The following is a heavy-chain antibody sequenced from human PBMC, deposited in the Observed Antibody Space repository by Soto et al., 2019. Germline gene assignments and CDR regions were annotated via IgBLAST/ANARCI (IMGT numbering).Heavy chain of an antibody. CDR2: IYPGDSDT. CDR3: ATAGPYSSSWYTHYYYGMDV. Sequence: GASLKISCKGSGYSFTSYWIGWVRPMPGKGLEWMGIIYPGDSDTRYSPSFQGQVPISADKSISTAYLQWSSLKASDTAMYYCATAGPYSSSWYTHYYYGMDVWGQGTTVTVSS. CDR1: GYSFTSYW. D-gene: IGHD6-13*01. V-gene: IGHV5-51*01. J-gene: IGHJ6*02.